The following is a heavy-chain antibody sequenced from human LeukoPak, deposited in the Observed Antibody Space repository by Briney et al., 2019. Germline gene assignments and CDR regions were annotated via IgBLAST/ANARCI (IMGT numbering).Heavy chain of an antibody. J-gene: IGHJ5*02. Sequence: EASVKVSCKASGYTFTGYYMHWVRQAPGRGLERMGWINPNSGGTNYAQKFQGRVTMTRDTSISTAYMELSRLRSDDTAVYYCAREYDILTGYHSSDPWGQGTLVTVSS. CDR1: GYTFTGYY. CDR3: AREYDILTGYHSSDP. V-gene: IGHV1-2*02. D-gene: IGHD3-9*01. CDR2: INPNSGGT.